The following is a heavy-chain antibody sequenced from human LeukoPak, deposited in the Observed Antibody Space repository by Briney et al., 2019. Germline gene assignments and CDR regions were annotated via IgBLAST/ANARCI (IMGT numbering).Heavy chain of an antibody. D-gene: IGHD6-13*01. Sequence: PSETLSLTCTVSGGSISSYYWSWIRQPPGKGLEWIGYIYYSGSTNHNPSLKSRVTISVDTSKNQFSLKLSSVTAADTAVYYCARHRYTTTWSPYNWFDPWGQGTLVTVSP. CDR2: IYYSGST. V-gene: IGHV4-59*08. CDR3: ARHRYTTTWSPYNWFDP. CDR1: GGSISSYY. J-gene: IGHJ5*02.